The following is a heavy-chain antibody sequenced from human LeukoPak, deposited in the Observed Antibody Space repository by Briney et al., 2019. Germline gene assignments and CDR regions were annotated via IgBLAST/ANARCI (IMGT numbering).Heavy chain of an antibody. D-gene: IGHD5-18*01. CDR2: IWYDGSNK. Sequence: GGSLSLSSAASGFTFSSYGIHWVRQAPGKGLEWVAVIWYDGSNKYYADSVKGRFTISRDNSKNTLYLQMNSLRAEDTAVYYCARDLGYGTKRGFGFRDLFDHWGQGTLVTVSS. CDR3: ARDLGYGTKRGFGFRDLFDH. J-gene: IGHJ5*02. CDR1: GFTFSSYG. V-gene: IGHV3-33*01.